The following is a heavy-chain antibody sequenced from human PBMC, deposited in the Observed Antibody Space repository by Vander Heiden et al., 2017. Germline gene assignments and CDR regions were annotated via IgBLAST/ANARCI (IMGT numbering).Heavy chain of an antibody. D-gene: IGHD6-13*01. V-gene: IGHV4-39*01. J-gene: IGHJ6*02. Sequence: QPQLQETHPGLDTHSDTLSLPCTDSGRSISSSRYYCGWSPQPPGKGLEWIGSIYYSGSTYYNPSLKSRFTISLDTSKIHFSLKLSSVTAADTAVYYCARRSYTSYYGMDVWGQGTTVTVSS. CDR2: IYYSGST. CDR1: GRSISSSRYY. CDR3: ARRSYTSYYGMDV.